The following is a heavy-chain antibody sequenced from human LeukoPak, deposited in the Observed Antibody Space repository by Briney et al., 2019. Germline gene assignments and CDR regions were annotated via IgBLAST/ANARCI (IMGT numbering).Heavy chain of an antibody. Sequence: SETLSLTCTVSGGSISSSSYYWSWIRQPPGKGLEWIGYIYYSGSTNYNPSLKSRVTISVDTSKNQFSLKLSSVTAADTAVYYCARASDTAMVGFDYWGQGTLVTVSS. J-gene: IGHJ4*02. V-gene: IGHV4-61*01. CDR3: ARASDTAMVGFDY. CDR1: GGSISSSSYY. D-gene: IGHD5-18*01. CDR2: IYYSGST.